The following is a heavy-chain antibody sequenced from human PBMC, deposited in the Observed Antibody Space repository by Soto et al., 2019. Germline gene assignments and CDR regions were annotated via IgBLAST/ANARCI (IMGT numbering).Heavy chain of an antibody. D-gene: IGHD3-3*01. V-gene: IGHV4-59*01. CDR2: IYFSGST. J-gene: IGHJ5*02. CDR1: GGSISSFY. CDR3: AGCRDFWSGYCNWFDP. Sequence: SETLSLTCTVSGGSISSFYWSWIRQPPGKGLEWIGYIYFSGSTNYNPSLKSRVTISVDTSKNQFSLKLSSVTAADTAVYYCAGCRDFWSGYCNWFDPWGQGTMVTDSS.